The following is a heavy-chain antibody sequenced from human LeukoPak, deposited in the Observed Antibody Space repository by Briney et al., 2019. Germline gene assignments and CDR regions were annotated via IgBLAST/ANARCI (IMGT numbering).Heavy chain of an antibody. CDR3: ARAPVVFSWASIRPYYFDY. Sequence: SETLSLTCAVYGGSFSGYYWSWIRQPPGKGLEWIGEINHSGSTNYNPSLKSRVTISVDTSKNQFSLKLSSVTAADTAVYYCARAPVVFSWASIRPYYFDYWGQGTLVTVSS. D-gene: IGHD2-8*02. CDR1: GGSFSGYY. J-gene: IGHJ4*02. CDR2: INHSGST. V-gene: IGHV4-34*01.